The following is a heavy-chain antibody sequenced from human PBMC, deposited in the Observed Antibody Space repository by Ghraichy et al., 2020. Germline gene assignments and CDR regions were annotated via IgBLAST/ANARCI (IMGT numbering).Heavy chain of an antibody. J-gene: IGHJ4*02. CDR2: ISYDGSNK. V-gene: IGHV3-30*18. CDR3: AKDPALKDYYDSSGYYDY. D-gene: IGHD3-22*01. CDR1: GFTFSSYG. Sequence: GGSLRLSCAASGFTFSSYGMHWVRQAPGKGLEWVAVISYDGSNKYYADSVKGRFTISRDNSKNTLYLQMNSLRAEDTAVYYCAKDPALKDYYDSSGYYDYWGQGTLVTVSS.